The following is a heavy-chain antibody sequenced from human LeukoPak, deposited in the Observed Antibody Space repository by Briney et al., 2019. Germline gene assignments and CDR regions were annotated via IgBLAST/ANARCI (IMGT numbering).Heavy chain of an antibody. Sequence: GGSLRLSCAASGFTFDDYGMSWIRQAPGKGLEWASGINWNGGSTGYADSVKGRFTISRDNAKNSLYLQMNSLRAEDTALYHCARNLKAGSSSWYYGYWGQGTLVTVSS. CDR3: ARNLKAGSSSWYYGY. CDR2: INWNGGST. J-gene: IGHJ4*02. D-gene: IGHD6-13*01. V-gene: IGHV3-20*01. CDR1: GFTFDDYG.